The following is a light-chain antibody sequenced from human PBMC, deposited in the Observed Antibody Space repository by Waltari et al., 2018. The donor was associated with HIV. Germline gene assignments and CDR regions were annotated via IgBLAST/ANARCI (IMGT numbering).Light chain of an antibody. J-gene: IGLJ2*01. Sequence: SVLTQPPSASGTPGQKVTISCSGSSSNIGNNSVFWYQQLPGAAPKLLIYRDTQRPSGVPDRFSGSKSGTSASLAISGLQSEDEAVYSCATWDGSLNGVLFGGGTNLNVL. CDR2: RDT. CDR1: SSNIGNNS. CDR3: ATWDGSLNGVL. V-gene: IGLV1-44*01.